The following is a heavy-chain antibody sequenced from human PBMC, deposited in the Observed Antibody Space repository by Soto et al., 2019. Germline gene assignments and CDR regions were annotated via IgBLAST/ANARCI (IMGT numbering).Heavy chain of an antibody. Sequence: QITLKESGPTLVKPTQTLTLTCTFPGFSLSSIGEGVGWIRQPPGKALEWLALYYWDDDKRYSPSLKSRLTITKDTSKNQVVLTMTNMDPVDTATYYCVQSRCGGDCLQSYSSHSYYGLDVWGQGTTVTVSS. J-gene: IGHJ6*02. D-gene: IGHD2-21*02. CDR3: VQSRCGGDCLQSYSSHSYYGLDV. CDR2: YYWDDDK. CDR1: GFSLSSIGEG. V-gene: IGHV2-5*02.